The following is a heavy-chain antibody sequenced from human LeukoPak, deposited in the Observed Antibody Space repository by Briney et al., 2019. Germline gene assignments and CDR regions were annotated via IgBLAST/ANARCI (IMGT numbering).Heavy chain of an antibody. V-gene: IGHV3-23*01. CDR3: ARVHSYGFSYYFYYMDV. Sequence: GGSLRLSCAASGFTFSSYAMSWVRQAPGKGLEWVSAISGSGGSTSYADSVKGRFTISRDNSKNSLFLQMNSLRAEDTAVYYCARVHSYGFSYYFYYMDVWGKGTTVTVSS. J-gene: IGHJ6*03. CDR2: ISGSGGST. CDR1: GFTFSSYA. D-gene: IGHD5-18*01.